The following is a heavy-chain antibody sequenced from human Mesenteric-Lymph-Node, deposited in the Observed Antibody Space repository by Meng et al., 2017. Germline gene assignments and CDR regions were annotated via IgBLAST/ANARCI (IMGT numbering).Heavy chain of an antibody. V-gene: IGHV4-61*01. CDR1: GGSVSSGSYY. CDR3: ARDRPDSSGYYSVST. J-gene: IGHJ5*02. CDR2: IYYSGST. Sequence: SETLSLTCTVSGGSVSSGSYYWSWIRQPPGKGLEWIGYIYYSGSTNYNPSLKSRVTISVDTSKNQFSLKLNSLTAADTAVYYCARDRPDSSGYYSVSTWGQGTLVTVSS. D-gene: IGHD3-22*01.